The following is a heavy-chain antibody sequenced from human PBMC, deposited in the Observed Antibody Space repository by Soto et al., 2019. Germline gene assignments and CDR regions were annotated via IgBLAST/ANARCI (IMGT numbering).Heavy chain of an antibody. CDR1: GGTFSSYS. V-gene: IGHV1-69*02. D-gene: IGHD2-2*01. CDR3: AKGGAGVVPGAVDRHNSFDP. Sequence: QVQLVQSGAEVKKPGSSVKVSCEASGGTFSSYSFSWVRQAPGQGLEWMGRVIPILGMANYAQKFQGRVNITANKSTRPVCVELGSQRSEETAVPYGAKGGAGVVPGAVDRHNSFDPWGQGTLVTVSS. J-gene: IGHJ5*02. CDR2: VIPILGMA.